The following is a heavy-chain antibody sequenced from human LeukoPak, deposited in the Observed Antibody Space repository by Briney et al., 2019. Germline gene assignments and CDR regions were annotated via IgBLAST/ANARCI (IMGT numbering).Heavy chain of an antibody. D-gene: IGHD4-17*01. J-gene: IGHJ6*03. Sequence: SQTLSLTCTGTGGSISSGSYYWSWIRQPAGKGLEWIRRIYTSGSTNYNPSLKSRVPIPVDTSKNQFSLKLSSVTAADTAVYYCAREASPGDYGDYGYYYYYMDVWGKGTTVTISS. CDR2: IYTSGST. CDR3: AREASPGDYGDYGYYYYYMDV. CDR1: GGSISSGSYY. V-gene: IGHV4-61*02.